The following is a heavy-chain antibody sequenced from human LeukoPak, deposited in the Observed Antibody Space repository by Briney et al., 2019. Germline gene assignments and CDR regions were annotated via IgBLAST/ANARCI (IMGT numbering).Heavy chain of an antibody. CDR1: GYTFTGYY. J-gene: IGHJ5*02. Sequence: ASVKVSCKASGYTFTGYYMHWVRQAPGQGLEWMGWINPNSGGTNYAQKFQGRVTMTRDTSISTAYMELSRLRSDDTAVYFCARDLVAETSTWVDPWGQGTLVTVSS. CDR3: ARDLVAETSTWVDP. V-gene: IGHV1-2*02. CDR2: INPNSGGT. D-gene: IGHD6-13*01.